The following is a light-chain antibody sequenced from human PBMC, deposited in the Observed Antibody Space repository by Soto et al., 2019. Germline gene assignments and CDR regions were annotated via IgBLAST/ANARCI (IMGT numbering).Light chain of an antibody. CDR1: SSNIGGNT. CDR2: SNS. J-gene: IGLJ1*01. V-gene: IGLV1-44*01. CDR3: CSYAGSYTYV. Sequence: QSVLTQPPSASGTPGQRVTISCSGSSSNIGGNTVNWYQQLPGTAPKLLIYSNSKRPSGVPDRFSGSKSGNTASLTISGLQAEDEADYYCCSYAGSYTYVFGTGTKVTVL.